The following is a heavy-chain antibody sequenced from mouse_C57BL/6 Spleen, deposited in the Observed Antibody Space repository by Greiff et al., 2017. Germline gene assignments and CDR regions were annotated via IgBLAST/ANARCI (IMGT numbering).Heavy chain of an antibody. Sequence: QVQLQQSGAELVKPGASVKLSCKASGYTFTSYWMHWVKQRPGQGLEWIGMIHPNSGSTNYNEKFKSKATLTVDKSSSTAYMQLSSLTSEDSAVYYCARGDDIYYDNDSAMDYWGQGTSVTVSS. J-gene: IGHJ4*01. D-gene: IGHD2-4*01. V-gene: IGHV1-64*01. CDR1: GYTFTSYW. CDR3: ARGDDIYYDNDSAMDY. CDR2: IHPNSGST.